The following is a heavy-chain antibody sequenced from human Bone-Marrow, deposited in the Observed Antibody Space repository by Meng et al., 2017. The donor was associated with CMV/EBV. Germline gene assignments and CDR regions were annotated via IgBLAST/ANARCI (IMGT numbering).Heavy chain of an antibody. V-gene: IGHV4-61*01. CDR3: ARAPTYYYDSSGYQLVFYFDY. Sequence: GSLRLSCTVSGGSVSSGSYYWSWIRQPPGKGLEWIGYIYYSGSTNYNPSLKSRVTISVDTSKNQFSLKLSSVTAADTAIYYCARAPTYYYDSSGYQLVFYFDYWGQGTLVTVSS. J-gene: IGHJ4*02. CDR2: IYYSGST. CDR1: GGSVSSGSYY. D-gene: IGHD3-22*01.